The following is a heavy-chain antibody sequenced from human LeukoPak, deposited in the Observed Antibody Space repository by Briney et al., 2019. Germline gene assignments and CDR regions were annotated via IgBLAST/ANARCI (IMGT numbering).Heavy chain of an antibody. CDR1: GLTVSSNF. Sequence: TGGSLRLSGAASGLTVSSNFMSWVRQAPGKGLEWVSVIYSGGMTYYADSVKGRFTISRDNSKNTLYLQMNSLRVEDMAVYYCAKDVGIAAAGTGVLDYWGQGTLVTVSS. V-gene: IGHV3-66*01. CDR3: AKDVGIAAAGTGVLDY. D-gene: IGHD6-13*01. CDR2: IYSGGMT. J-gene: IGHJ4*02.